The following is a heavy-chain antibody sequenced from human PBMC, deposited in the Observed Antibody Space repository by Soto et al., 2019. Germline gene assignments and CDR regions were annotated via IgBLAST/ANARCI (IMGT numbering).Heavy chain of an antibody. D-gene: IGHD2-2*01. Sequence: GGSLRLSCAASGFTFSSYAMSWVRQAPGKGLEWVSAISGSGGSTYYADSVKGRFTISRDNSKNTLYLQMNSLRAEDTAVYYCAKALSYRPLGYCSSTSCLRDAFDIWGQGTMVTVSS. J-gene: IGHJ3*02. V-gene: IGHV3-23*01. CDR2: ISGSGGST. CDR3: AKALSYRPLGYCSSTSCLRDAFDI. CDR1: GFTFSSYA.